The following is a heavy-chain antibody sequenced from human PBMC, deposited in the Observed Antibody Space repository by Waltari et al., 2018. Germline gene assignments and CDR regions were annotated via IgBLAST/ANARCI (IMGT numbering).Heavy chain of an antibody. D-gene: IGHD2-15*01. CDR2: INHSGST. CDR3: ARGSPCSGGSCRNTASDY. Sequence: QVQLQQWGAGLLKPSETLSLTCAVYGGSFSGYYWSWVRQHPGKGLEWIGEINHSGSTNYNPSLKSRVTISVDTSKNQFALKLSSVTAADTAVYYCARGSPCSGGSCRNTASDYWGQGTLVTVSS. CDR1: GGSFSGYY. V-gene: IGHV4-34*01. J-gene: IGHJ4*02.